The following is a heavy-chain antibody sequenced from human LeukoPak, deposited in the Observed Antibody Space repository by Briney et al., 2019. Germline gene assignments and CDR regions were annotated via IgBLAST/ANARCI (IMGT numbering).Heavy chain of an antibody. CDR3: AKFLPTHIVVANYYFDY. D-gene: IGHD2-21*01. Sequence: GGSLRLSCAASGFTFSSYAMSWVRQAPGKGLEWVSAISGSGGSTYYADSVKGRFTISRDNSKNTLYLQMNSLRAEDTAVYFCAKFLPTHIVVANYYFDYWGQGTLVTVSS. CDR2: ISGSGGST. J-gene: IGHJ4*02. CDR1: GFTFSSYA. V-gene: IGHV3-23*01.